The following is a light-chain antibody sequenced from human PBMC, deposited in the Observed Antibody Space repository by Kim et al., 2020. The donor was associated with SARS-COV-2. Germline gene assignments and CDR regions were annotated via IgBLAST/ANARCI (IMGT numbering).Light chain of an antibody. CDR2: GAA. Sequence: SPGERATLSGRARQSVSISYLAWYQQKPGQAPRLLIYGAASRATGIPDRCSGSGSGTDFTLTISRLEPEDFAVYYCQQYGSSPPYTFGQGTKLEI. V-gene: IGKV3-20*01. CDR3: QQYGSSPPYT. CDR1: QSVSISY. J-gene: IGKJ2*01.